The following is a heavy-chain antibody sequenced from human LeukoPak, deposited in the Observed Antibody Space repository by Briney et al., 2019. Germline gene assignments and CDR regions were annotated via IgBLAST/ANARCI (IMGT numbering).Heavy chain of an antibody. CDR1: GGSISSYY. CDR2: IYYSGRT. J-gene: IGHJ6*03. Sequence: SETLSLTCTVSGGSISSYYWSWIRQPPGKGLEWIGYIYYSGRTNYNPSLKSRVTMSADTSKNQFSLKLSSVTAADTAVYYCARVLYLGDYYYYMDVWGKGTTVTVSS. V-gene: IGHV4-59*12. CDR3: ARVLYLGDYYYYMDV. D-gene: IGHD3-16*01.